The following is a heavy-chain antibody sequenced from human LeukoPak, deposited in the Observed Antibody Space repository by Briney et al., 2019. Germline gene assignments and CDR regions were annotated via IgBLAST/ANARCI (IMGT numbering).Heavy chain of an antibody. Sequence: PSETLSLTCTVSGGSISSGGYYWSWIRQHPGKGLEWIGYIYYSGSTYYNPSLKSRVTISVDTSKNQFSLKLSSVTAADTAVYYCARGHPRGYSSSWYDGRRGYNWFDPWGQGTLVTVSS. J-gene: IGHJ5*02. CDR3: ARGHPRGYSSSWYDGRRGYNWFDP. D-gene: IGHD6-13*01. CDR1: GGSISSGGYY. V-gene: IGHV4-31*03. CDR2: IYYSGST.